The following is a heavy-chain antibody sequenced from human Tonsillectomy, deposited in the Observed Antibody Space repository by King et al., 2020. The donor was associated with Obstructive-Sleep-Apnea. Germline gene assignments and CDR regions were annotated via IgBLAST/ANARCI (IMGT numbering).Heavy chain of an antibody. CDR2: INHSGST. CDR1: GGSFSDYY. V-gene: IGHV4-34*01. J-gene: IGHJ5*02. Sequence: VQLQQWGAGLLKPSETLSLTCAVFGGSFSDYYWSWIRQPPGRGLEWIGEINHSGSTNYNPSLKSRVTKSGDTSKNQVSLELTSVTAADTAVYYCARGSGAAAVNWFDPWGQGTLVTVSS. D-gene: IGHD6-13*01. CDR3: ARGSGAAAVNWFDP.